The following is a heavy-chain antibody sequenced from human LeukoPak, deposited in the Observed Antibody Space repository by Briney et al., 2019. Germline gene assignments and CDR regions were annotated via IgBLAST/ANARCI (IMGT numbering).Heavy chain of an antibody. CDR1: GFTFRRYV. CDR3: AKDRRGGSYYAGNLDI. CDR2: IRDSGESK. J-gene: IGHJ3*02. Sequence: GGSLRLSCEASGFTFRRYVMSWGRPAPGEGLGWVSGIRDSGESKYYPDSVKGPFTISRDNSRNTLYVQTSSLGGEDTAVYYCAKDRRGGSYYAGNLDIWGQGTMGTVSS. V-gene: IGHV3-23*01. D-gene: IGHD1-26*01.